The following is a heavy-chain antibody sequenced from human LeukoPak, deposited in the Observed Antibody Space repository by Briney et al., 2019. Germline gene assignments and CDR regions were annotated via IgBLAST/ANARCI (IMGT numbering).Heavy chain of an antibody. V-gene: IGHV5-51*01. Sequence: GESLKISCKGSGYSFTSYWIGWVRQMPGKGLEWMGIIYPGDSDTRYSPSFQGQVTISADKSISTAYLQWSSLKASDTAMYYCARIPSGGSYPSGDDAFDIWGQGTMVTVSS. CDR1: GYSFTSYW. CDR3: ARIPSGGSYPSGDDAFDI. J-gene: IGHJ3*02. CDR2: IYPGDSDT. D-gene: IGHD1-26*01.